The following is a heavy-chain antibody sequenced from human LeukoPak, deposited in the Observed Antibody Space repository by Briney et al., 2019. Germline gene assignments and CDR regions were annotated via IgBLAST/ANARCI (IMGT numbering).Heavy chain of an antibody. J-gene: IGHJ4*02. Sequence: PSETLSLTCTVSGGSISSSGYYWGWIRQPPGKGLEWIGSMFYSGSTNYNPSVKSRVAISADTSRNQFSLNLSSVTAADTAVYYCYTTSGGRPHWGQGTLVTVSS. CDR1: GGSISSSGYY. D-gene: IGHD2-2*02. CDR3: YTTSGGRPH. V-gene: IGHV4-39*01. CDR2: MFYSGST.